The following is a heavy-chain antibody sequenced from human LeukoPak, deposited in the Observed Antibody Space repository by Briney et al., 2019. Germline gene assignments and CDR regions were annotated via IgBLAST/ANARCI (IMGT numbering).Heavy chain of an antibody. J-gene: IGHJ6*03. CDR1: GGTISSIIYS. D-gene: IGHD4-17*01. CDR3: ARLIRKTTVTYYFYYYLDV. Sequence: SETLSLTCTVSGGTISSIIYSWGWIRQPPGKGLEWIGTISSSGTTYYSPSLKSRVTLSVDPSKNHFSLNLSSVTATDSAVYYCARLIRKTTVTYYFYYYLDVWGKGTTVTVSS. CDR2: ISSSGTT. V-gene: IGHV4-39*02.